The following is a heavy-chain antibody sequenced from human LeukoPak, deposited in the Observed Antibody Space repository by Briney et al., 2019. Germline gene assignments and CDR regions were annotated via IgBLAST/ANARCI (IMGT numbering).Heavy chain of an antibody. V-gene: IGHV5-51*01. CDR3: ARHEPYYYGSGSHFDY. CDR1: GYSFTRYW. D-gene: IGHD3-10*01. Sequence: GESLKISCKGSGYSFTRYWLGWVRQMPGKGLEWMGIIYPGDSNTRYSPSFQGQVTISADKSISTAYLQWSSLKASDTAMYFCARHEPYYYGSGSHFDYWGQGTLVTVSS. CDR2: IYPGDSNT. J-gene: IGHJ4*02.